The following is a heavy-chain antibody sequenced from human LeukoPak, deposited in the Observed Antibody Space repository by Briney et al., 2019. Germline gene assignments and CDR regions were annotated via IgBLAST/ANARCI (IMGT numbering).Heavy chain of an antibody. CDR3: AKGSEKVGATPAFDY. V-gene: IGHV3-23*01. J-gene: IGHJ4*02. CDR1: GFTFSSYA. D-gene: IGHD1-26*01. CDR2: ISGSGGST. Sequence: GGSLRLSCAASGFTFSSYAMSWVHQAPGKGLEWVSAISGSGGSTYYADSVKGRFTISRDNSKNTLYLQMNSLRAEDTAVYYCAKGSEKVGATPAFDYWGQGTLVTVSS.